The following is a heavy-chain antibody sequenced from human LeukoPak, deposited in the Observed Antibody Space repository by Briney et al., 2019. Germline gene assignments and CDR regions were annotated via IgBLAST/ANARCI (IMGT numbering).Heavy chain of an antibody. CDR2: IYWNDDK. CDR3: AHRTSVTSVDY. V-gene: IGHV2-5*01. CDR1: GFSVSTSGVV. Sequence: VSGPTLVNHTQTLTLTCTLSGFSVSTSGVVVGWVRQPPGKAPEWLAFIYWNDDKRYSPSLTSRLTITRDTSKNQVVLTMTNMDPVDTATYYCAHRTSVTSVDYWGQGTLVTVSS. D-gene: IGHD4-17*01. J-gene: IGHJ4*02.